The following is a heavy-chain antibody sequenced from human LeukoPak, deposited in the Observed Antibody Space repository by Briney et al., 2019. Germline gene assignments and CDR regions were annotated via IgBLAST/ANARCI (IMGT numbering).Heavy chain of an antibody. CDR3: TTDRPLYDFWSGYYGTYYFDY. D-gene: IGHD3-3*01. V-gene: IGHV3-15*01. J-gene: IGHJ4*02. CDR2: IKSKTDGATT. Sequence: PGGCLRLSCAASGFTLRNAWLSWVRQAPGKGLEWVGRIKSKTDGATTDYAAPVKGRFTISRDDSKNTLYLQMNSLKTEDTAVYYCTTDRPLYDFWSGYYGTYYFDYWGQGTLVTVSS. CDR1: GFTLRNAW.